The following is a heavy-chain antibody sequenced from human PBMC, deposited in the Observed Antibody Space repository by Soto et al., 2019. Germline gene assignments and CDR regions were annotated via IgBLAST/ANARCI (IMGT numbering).Heavy chain of an antibody. Sequence: KPSETLSLTCAVYGGSFSDYYSSWIRQYPGKGLEWIGEINHSGSTDYNPSLKSRVTISVDTSKNLFSLKLTSVTAADTAVYYCTRSKSSGVNDFGYWGPGTLVTVSS. CDR3: TRSKSSGVNDFGY. D-gene: IGHD3-3*01. V-gene: IGHV4-34*01. CDR1: GGSFSDYY. CDR2: INHSGST. J-gene: IGHJ4*02.